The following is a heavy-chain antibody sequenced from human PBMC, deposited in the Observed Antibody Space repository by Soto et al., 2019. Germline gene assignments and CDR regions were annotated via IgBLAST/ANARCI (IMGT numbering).Heavy chain of an antibody. D-gene: IGHD4-17*01. Sequence: ASVKVSCKVSGYTLTELSMHWVRQAPGKGLEWMGGFDPEDGETNYAQKFQGRVTMTEDTSTDTAYMELSSLRSEDTAVYYCATDLLTTVTPAWYFYGMDVWGQGTTVTVSS. CDR2: FDPEDGET. V-gene: IGHV1-24*01. CDR1: GYTLTELS. CDR3: ATDLLTTVTPAWYFYGMDV. J-gene: IGHJ6*02.